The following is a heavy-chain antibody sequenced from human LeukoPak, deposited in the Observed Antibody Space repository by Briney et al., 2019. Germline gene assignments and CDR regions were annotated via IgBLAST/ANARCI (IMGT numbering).Heavy chain of an antibody. CDR3: VRDLGGRSGH. V-gene: IGHV3-74*01. D-gene: IGHD1-26*01. Sequence: GGSLRLSCSASGFTFRSYWMHCVRQAPGKGLVWVSRINQDGSTTNYADSVKGRSTIFRDNAKSTLYLQMNSLRAEDTAVYYCVRDLGGRSGHWGQGTLVTVSS. J-gene: IGHJ4*02. CDR1: GFTFRSYW. CDR2: INQDGSTT.